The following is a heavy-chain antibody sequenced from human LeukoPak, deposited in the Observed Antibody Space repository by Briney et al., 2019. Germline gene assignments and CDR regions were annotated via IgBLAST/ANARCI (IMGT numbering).Heavy chain of an antibody. V-gene: IGHV3-23*01. J-gene: IGHJ4*02. CDR3: AKDLSVVRGRFDY. D-gene: IGHD3-10*01. CDR2: ISGSGGST. CDR1: GFTRSSYA. Sequence: GGSLRLSCAASGFTRSSYARSWVRQAPGKGLEWVSAISGSGGSTYYADSVKGRFTISRDNSKNTLCLQMNSLRAEDTAVYYCAKDLSVVRGRFDYWGQGTLVTVSS.